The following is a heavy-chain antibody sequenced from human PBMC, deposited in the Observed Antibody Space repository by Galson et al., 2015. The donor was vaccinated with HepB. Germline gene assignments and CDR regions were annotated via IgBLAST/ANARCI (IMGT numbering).Heavy chain of an antibody. CDR3: ARHPGRQVDY. CDR2: MVGTGGNT. CDR1: GFRLSRYA. V-gene: IGHV3-23*01. Sequence: SLRLSCAASGFRLSRYAMTWVRQAPGKGLEWVTSMVGTGGNTYYADSVRGRFTISGDDSNNTLYLQIHSLRVEDTAVYYCARHPGRQVDYWGQGTLVTVSS. J-gene: IGHJ4*02.